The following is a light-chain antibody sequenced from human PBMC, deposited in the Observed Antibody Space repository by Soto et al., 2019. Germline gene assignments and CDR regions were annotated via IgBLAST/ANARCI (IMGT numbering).Light chain of an antibody. Sequence: EIVLTQSPATLSLSPGERTTLSFRASQSVSSYLAWYQQKPGQAPRLLIYDASNRATGIPARFSGSRSGTDFTLTFSSLEPEDFAVYYCQQRSNFWTFGQGTKVDIK. V-gene: IGKV3-11*01. J-gene: IGKJ1*01. CDR2: DAS. CDR3: QQRSNFWT. CDR1: QSVSSY.